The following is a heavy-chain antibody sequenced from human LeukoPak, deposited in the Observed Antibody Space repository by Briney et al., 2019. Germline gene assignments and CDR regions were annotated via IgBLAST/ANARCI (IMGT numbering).Heavy chain of an antibody. D-gene: IGHD5-24*01. CDR2: IKHDGTEK. V-gene: IGHV3-7*01. CDR1: GFSFSIYW. CDR3: ARQSFDGYHYPDY. Sequence: TGGSLRLSCAASGFSFSIYWMTWVRQAPGKGLEWVANIKHDGTEKYYVDSVKGRFTISRDNAKDSLFLQMDSLRAEDTAVYHCARQSFDGYHYPDYWGQGSLVTVSS. J-gene: IGHJ4*02.